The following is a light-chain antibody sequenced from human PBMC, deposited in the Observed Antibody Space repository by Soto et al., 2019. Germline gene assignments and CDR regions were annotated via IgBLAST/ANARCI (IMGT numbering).Light chain of an antibody. Sequence: DIQMTRSPSSLSASVGDRVTVSCRASQSINSYLNWYQQKPGKAPTLLIYSASSLEEGVPSRFSGSGSGTEFTLTISSLQPEDFATYSCQQTYTTPYTFGQGTKLEIK. V-gene: IGKV1-39*01. J-gene: IGKJ2*01. CDR2: SAS. CDR1: QSINSY. CDR3: QQTYTTPYT.